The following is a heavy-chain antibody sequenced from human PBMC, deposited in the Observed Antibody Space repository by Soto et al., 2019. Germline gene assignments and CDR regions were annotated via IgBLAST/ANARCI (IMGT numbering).Heavy chain of an antibody. CDR1: GYSFTSYW. CDR3: ARHGYSNYAYYYYGMDV. J-gene: IGHJ6*02. V-gene: IGHV5-51*01. D-gene: IGHD4-4*01. Sequence: GESLKISCKGSGYSFTSYWIGWVRQMPGKGLEWMGIIYPGDSDTRYSPSFQGQVTISADKSISTAYLRWSSLKASDTAMYYCARHGYSNYAYYYYGMDVWGQVTTVTVS. CDR2: IYPGDSDT.